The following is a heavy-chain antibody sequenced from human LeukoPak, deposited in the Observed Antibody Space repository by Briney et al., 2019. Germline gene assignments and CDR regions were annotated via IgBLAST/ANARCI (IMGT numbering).Heavy chain of an antibody. V-gene: IGHV3-53*04. Sequence: SGGSLRLSCAASGFTVGSNYMSWVRQAPGKGLEWVSVIYSGGSTYYADSVKGRFTISRHNSKNTLFLQMNSLRAEDTALYYCARVQYGNWFDPWGQGTLVTVSS. CDR2: IYSGGST. CDR1: GFTVGSNY. CDR3: ARVQYGNWFDP. D-gene: IGHD2-2*01. J-gene: IGHJ5*02.